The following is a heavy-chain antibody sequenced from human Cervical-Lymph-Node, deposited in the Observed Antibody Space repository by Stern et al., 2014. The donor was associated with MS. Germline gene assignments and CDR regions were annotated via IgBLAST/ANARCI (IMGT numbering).Heavy chain of an antibody. CDR2: ITSSSSYI. CDR3: ARVPRRVGATPWEPDYYYYGMDV. D-gene: IGHD1-26*01. V-gene: IGHV3-21*01. CDR1: GFTFSSYS. Sequence: EVQLVESGGGLVKPGGSLRLSCAASGFTFSSYSMNWVRQAPGRGLEWVSSITSSSSYIYYADSVKGRFTISRDNAKNSLYLQMNSLRAEDTAVYYCARVPRRVGATPWEPDYYYYGMDVWGQGTTVTVS. J-gene: IGHJ6*02.